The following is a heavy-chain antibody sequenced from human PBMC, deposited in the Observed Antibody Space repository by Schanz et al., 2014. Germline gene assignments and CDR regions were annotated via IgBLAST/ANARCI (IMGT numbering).Heavy chain of an antibody. D-gene: IGHD2-2*01. CDR1: GGSFSGYF. CDR2: ISHSGRT. V-gene: IGHV4-34*01. CDR3: ARHLAESAAAAFDS. J-gene: IGHJ4*02. Sequence: QVQLQQWGAGLLKPSETLSLTCAVYGGSFSGYFWSWTRQSPEKGLEWIGEISHSGRTTYNPSLNSRATIPVDTSKNQFFLKLSSVAAADTAVYYCARHLAESAAAAFDSWGQGTLVAVSS.